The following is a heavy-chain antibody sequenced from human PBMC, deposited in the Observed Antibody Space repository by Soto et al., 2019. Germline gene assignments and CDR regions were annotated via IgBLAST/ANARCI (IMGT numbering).Heavy chain of an antibody. J-gene: IGHJ6*02. CDR2: IWYDGSNK. Sequence: GGSLRLSCAASGFTFSSYGMHWVRQAPGKGLEWVAVIWYDGSNKYYADSVKGRFTISRDNSKNTLYLQMNSVSAEDTAVYYCARGGGYSYGYLYGMDVWGPGTTVTVS. D-gene: IGHD5-18*01. CDR3: ARGGGYSYGYLYGMDV. CDR1: GFTFSSYG. V-gene: IGHV3-33*01.